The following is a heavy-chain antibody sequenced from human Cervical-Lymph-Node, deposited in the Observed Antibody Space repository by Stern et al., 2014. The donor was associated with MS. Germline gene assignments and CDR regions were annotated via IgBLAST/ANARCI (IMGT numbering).Heavy chain of an antibody. D-gene: IGHD3-10*01. V-gene: IGHV3-13*01. CDR3: AGAYGFGESDGMDV. CDR1: GFTFSSYD. Sequence: EDQLVESGGGLVQPGGSLRLSCAASGFTFSSYDMHWVRQATGKGLEWVSAIGTAGDTYYPGSVKGRFTISRENAKNSLYLQMNSLRAGDTAVYYCAGAYGFGESDGMDVWGQGTTVTVSS. J-gene: IGHJ6*02. CDR2: IGTAGDT.